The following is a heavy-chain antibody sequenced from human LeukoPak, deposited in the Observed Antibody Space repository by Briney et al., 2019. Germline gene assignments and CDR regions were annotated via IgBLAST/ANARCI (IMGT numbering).Heavy chain of an antibody. Sequence: PSETLSLTCIVSGGSISSNSHYWGWIRQPPGKGLEWIGYIYYSGSTNYNPSLKSRVAISVDTSKNQFSLKLSSVTAADTAVYYCARGHYYDSSGYYSVFDYWGQGTLVTVSS. CDR2: IYYSGST. D-gene: IGHD3-22*01. J-gene: IGHJ4*02. V-gene: IGHV4-61*05. CDR1: GGSISSNSHY. CDR3: ARGHYYDSSGYYSVFDY.